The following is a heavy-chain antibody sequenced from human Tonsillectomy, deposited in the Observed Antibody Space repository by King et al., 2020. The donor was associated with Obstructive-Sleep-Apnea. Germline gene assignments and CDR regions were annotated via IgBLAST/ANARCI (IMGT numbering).Heavy chain of an antibody. CDR3: ARGIVVRRGYFDY. V-gene: IGHV4-59*08. J-gene: IGHJ4*02. D-gene: IGHD6-6*01. CDR1: GGSISSYY. Sequence: VQLQESGPGLVKPSETLSLTCTVSGGSISSYYWSWIRQPPGKGLEWIGYIYYSGSTNYNPSLKSRVTISVDTSKNQFSLKLTSVTAADTAVYYCARGIVVRRGYFDYWGQGTLVTVSS. CDR2: IYYSGST.